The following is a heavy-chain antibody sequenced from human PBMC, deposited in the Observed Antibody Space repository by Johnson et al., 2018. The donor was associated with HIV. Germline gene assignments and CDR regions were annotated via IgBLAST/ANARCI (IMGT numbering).Heavy chain of an antibody. CDR2: IKSTTDCGTT. CDR3: TTAVDGAPDAFDI. CDR1: GFTFSNAW. V-gene: IGHV3-15*01. J-gene: IGHJ3*02. D-gene: IGHD4-17*01. Sequence: VQLVESGGGFVKPGGSLRLSCAASGFTFSNAWMSWVRQAPGKGLEWVGRIKSTTDCGTTDYAAPVKGRFTISRDDSKNTLYLQMNSLKTEDTAVYYCTTAVDGAPDAFDIWGQGTMVTVSS.